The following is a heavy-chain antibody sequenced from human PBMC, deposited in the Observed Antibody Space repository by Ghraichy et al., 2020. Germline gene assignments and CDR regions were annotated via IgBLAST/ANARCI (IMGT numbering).Heavy chain of an antibody. V-gene: IGHV1-18*04. D-gene: IGHD2-15*01. CDR3: ARDGYWWEVSDDIDV. CDR1: GYVFTSYG. J-gene: IGHJ6*03. CDR2: ISGYNDNT. Sequence: ASVKVSCQASGYVFTSYGISWVRQAPGQGLEWMGWISGYNDNTHYARKFQGRLTLTTDRSARTAYMELRSPRSDDTAVYFCARDGYWWEVSDDIDVWGKGTTVTVSS.